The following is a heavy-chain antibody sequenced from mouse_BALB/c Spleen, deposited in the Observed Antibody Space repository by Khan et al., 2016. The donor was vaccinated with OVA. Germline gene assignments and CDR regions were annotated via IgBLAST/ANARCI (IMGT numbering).Heavy chain of an antibody. Sequence: QVQLQQSGAELAKPGASVKMSCKASDYTFTSYWMHWVKQRPGQGLEWIGYINPSTGYTEYNQKFKDKATLTADKSSSTAYMQLSSLTSEDSAVYYCANHGSSSAWFTYWGQGTLVTVSA. D-gene: IGHD1-1*01. J-gene: IGHJ3*01. V-gene: IGHV1-7*01. CDR2: INPSTGYT. CDR1: DYTFTSYW. CDR3: ANHGSSSAWFTY.